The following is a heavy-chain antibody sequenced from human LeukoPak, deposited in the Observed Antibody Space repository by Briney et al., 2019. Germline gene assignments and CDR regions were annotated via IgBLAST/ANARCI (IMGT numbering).Heavy chain of an antibody. D-gene: IGHD6-13*01. CDR3: ARVSKQQLVRNLAYAFDI. J-gene: IGHJ3*02. CDR1: GGSFSGYY. Sequence: SETLSLTCAVYGGSFSGYYWSWIRQPAGKGLEWIGRIYTSGSTNYNPSLKSRVTMSVDTSKNQFSLKLSSVTAADTAVYYCARVSKQQLVRNLAYAFDIWGQGTMVTVSS. CDR2: IYTSGST. V-gene: IGHV4-59*10.